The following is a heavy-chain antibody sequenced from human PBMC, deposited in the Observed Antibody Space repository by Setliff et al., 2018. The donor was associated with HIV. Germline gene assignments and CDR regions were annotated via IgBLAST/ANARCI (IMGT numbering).Heavy chain of an antibody. J-gene: IGHJ3*02. D-gene: IGHD6-19*01. V-gene: IGHV1-69*10. Sequence: SVKVSCKASGGTFSSYAINWVRQAPGQGLEWMGGIIPILDMPHYAQKFQGRVTMTADKSTNTAYMEVTSLRSDDTAVYYCARVPYRSVWFSGGHDAFDIWGQGTMVTVS. CDR1: GGTFSSYA. CDR3: ARVPYRSVWFSGGHDAFDI. CDR2: IIPILDMP.